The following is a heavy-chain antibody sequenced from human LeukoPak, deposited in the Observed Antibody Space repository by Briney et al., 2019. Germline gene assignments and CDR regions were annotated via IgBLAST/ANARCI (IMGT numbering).Heavy chain of an antibody. D-gene: IGHD3-10*01. Sequence: GGSLRLSCAASGFTFSSYSMNWVRQAPGKGLEWVSSISSSSSYIYYADSAKGRFTISRDNAKNSLYLQMNSLRAEDTAVYYCARDWVHCYGSGSFHWGQGTLVTVSS. CDR1: GFTFSSYS. J-gene: IGHJ4*02. CDR2: ISSSSSYI. V-gene: IGHV3-21*01. CDR3: ARDWVHCYGSGSFH.